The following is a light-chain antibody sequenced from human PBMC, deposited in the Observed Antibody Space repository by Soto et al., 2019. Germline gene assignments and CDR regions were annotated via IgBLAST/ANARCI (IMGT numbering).Light chain of an antibody. CDR1: QSVLYSSNNKNY. Sequence: DIVMTQSPDSLAVSLVDRATINCNSSQSVLYSSNNKNYLAWYQQKPGQPPKLLIYWASTRESGVPDRFSGSGSGTDFTLTISSLQAEDVAVYYCQQYYSTPLTFGGGTKVDIK. V-gene: IGKV4-1*01. J-gene: IGKJ4*01. CDR2: WAS. CDR3: QQYYSTPLT.